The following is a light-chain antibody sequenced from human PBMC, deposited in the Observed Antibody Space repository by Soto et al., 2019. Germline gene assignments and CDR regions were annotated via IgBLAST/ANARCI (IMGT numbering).Light chain of an antibody. CDR3: QQYGRSPFT. J-gene: IGKJ3*01. V-gene: IGKV3-20*01. CDR1: QSVSSSY. Sequence: EIVLTQSPGTLTLSPGERATLSCRASQSVSSSYLAWYQQKPGQAPRLLIYGASSRATGIPGRFSASGSGTDFTLTISRLEPEDFAVYYCQQYGRSPFTIGPGTKVDIK. CDR2: GAS.